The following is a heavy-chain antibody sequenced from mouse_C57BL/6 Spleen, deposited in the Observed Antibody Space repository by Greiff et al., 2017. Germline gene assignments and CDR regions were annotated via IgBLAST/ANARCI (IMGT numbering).Heavy chain of an antibody. Sequence: EVQLQQSGPELVKPGASVKISCKASGYTFTDYYMNWVKQSHGKSLEWIGDINPNNGGTSYNQKFKGKATLTVDKSSSTAYMELRSLTSEDSAVYYCARLGDDYYGSSPYAMDYWGQGTSVTVSS. D-gene: IGHD1-1*01. V-gene: IGHV1-26*01. CDR2: INPNNGGT. J-gene: IGHJ4*01. CDR1: GYTFTDYY. CDR3: ARLGDDYYGSSPYAMDY.